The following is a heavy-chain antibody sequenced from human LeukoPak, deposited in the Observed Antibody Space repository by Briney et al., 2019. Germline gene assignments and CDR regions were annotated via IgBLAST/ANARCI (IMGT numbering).Heavy chain of an antibody. Sequence: GGSLRLSCAASGFTFSSYSMNWVRQAPGKGLEWVSYISSDSRTIYYADSVKGRFTISRDNAKNSLYLQMKSLRDEDAAVYYCARYGSGTSYITNYFDYWGQGTLVTVSS. CDR1: GFTFSSYS. CDR2: ISSDSRTI. CDR3: ARYGSGTSYITNYFDY. J-gene: IGHJ4*02. V-gene: IGHV3-48*02. D-gene: IGHD3-10*01.